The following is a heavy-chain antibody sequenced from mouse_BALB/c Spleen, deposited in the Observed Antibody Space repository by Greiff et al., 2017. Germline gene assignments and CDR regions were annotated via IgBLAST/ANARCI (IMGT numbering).Heavy chain of an antibody. CDR1: GYSITSDYA. J-gene: IGHJ1*01. Sequence: DVQLVESGPGLVKPSQSLSLTCTVTGYSITSDYAWNWIRQFPGNKLEWMGSISYSGSTSYNPSLKSRISITRDTSKNQFFLQLNSVTTEDTATYYCAREGTGTGYFDVWGAGTTVTVSS. V-gene: IGHV3-2*02. CDR3: AREGTGTGYFDV. CDR2: ISYSGST. D-gene: IGHD4-1*01.